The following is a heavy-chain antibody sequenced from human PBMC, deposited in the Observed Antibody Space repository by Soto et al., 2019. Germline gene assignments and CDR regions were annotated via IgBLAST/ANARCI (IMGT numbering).Heavy chain of an antibody. CDR1: GFTFSSYG. CDR3: ARSRLGGPGDV. D-gene: IGHD3-16*01. V-gene: IGHV3-30*03. Sequence: GSLRLSCAASGFTFSSYGMHWVRQAPGKGLEWVAVISYDGSNKYYADSVKGRFTISRDNSKNTLYLQMNSLRDEDTAVYYCARSRLGGPGDVWGQRTTVTVSS. J-gene: IGHJ6*02. CDR2: ISYDGSNK.